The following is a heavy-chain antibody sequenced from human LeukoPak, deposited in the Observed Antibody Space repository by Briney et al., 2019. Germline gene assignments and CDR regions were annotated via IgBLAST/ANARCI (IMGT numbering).Heavy chain of an antibody. Sequence: GESLKISCKGSGYSFTSYWIGWVRQMPGKGLEWMGIIYPGDSDTRYSPSFQGQVTISADKSISTAYLQWSSLKASDTAMYYCARHGRYSYSPYYFDYWGQGTLVTVSS. CDR1: GYSFTSYW. CDR2: IYPGDSDT. J-gene: IGHJ4*02. V-gene: IGHV5-51*01. D-gene: IGHD5-18*01. CDR3: ARHGRYSYSPYYFDY.